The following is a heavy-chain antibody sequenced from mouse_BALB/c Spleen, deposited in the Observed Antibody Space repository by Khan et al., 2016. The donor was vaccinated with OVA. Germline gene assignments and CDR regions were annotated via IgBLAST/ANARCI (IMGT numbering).Heavy chain of an antibody. V-gene: IGHV5-6*01. CDR1: GFTFSSYS. CDR3: AANLPGSFAD. Sequence: EVELVESGGDLVKPGGSLKLSCAASGFTFSSYSMSWVRQTPDKRLEWVASISSGGDYTYYPDSVKGRFTISRDNAKNTLYLQMSDIKSEDTAMYSCAANLPGSFADWGQGTLVTVSA. CDR2: ISSGGDYT. D-gene: IGHD4-1*01. J-gene: IGHJ3*01.